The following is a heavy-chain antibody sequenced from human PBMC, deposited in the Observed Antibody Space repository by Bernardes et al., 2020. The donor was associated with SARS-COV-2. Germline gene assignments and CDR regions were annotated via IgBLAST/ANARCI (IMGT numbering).Heavy chain of an antibody. Sequence: SETLSLTCAVYGGSFSGYYWSWIRQPPGKGLEWIGKINHSGSTNYNPSLKSRVTISVDTSKNQFSLKLSSVTAADTAVYYCARGSGDYAFDYWGQGTLVTVSS. CDR2: INHSGST. J-gene: IGHJ4*02. V-gene: IGHV4-34*01. D-gene: IGHD4-17*01. CDR1: GGSFSGYY. CDR3: ARGSGDYAFDY.